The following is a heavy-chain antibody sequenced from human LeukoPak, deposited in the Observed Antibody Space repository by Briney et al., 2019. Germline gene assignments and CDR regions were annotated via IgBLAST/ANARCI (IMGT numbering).Heavy chain of an antibody. Sequence: ASVKVSCKASGGTFSSYAISWVRQAPGQGLEWMGGIIPIFGTANYAQKFQGRVTITTDESTSTAYMELSSLRSEDTAVYYCARGPTYSSYNSPVYFQHWGQGTLVTVSS. J-gene: IGHJ1*01. CDR2: IIPIFGTA. CDR3: ARGPTYSSYNSPVYFQH. CDR1: GGTFSSYA. D-gene: IGHD6-6*01. V-gene: IGHV1-69*05.